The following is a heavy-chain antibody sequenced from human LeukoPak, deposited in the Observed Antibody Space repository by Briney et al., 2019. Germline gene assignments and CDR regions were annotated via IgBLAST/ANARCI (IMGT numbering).Heavy chain of an antibody. CDR2: INHSGST. CDR1: GGSFSGYY. Sequence: SETLSLTCAVYGGSFSGYYWSWIRQPPGKGLEWIGEINHSGSTNYNPSLKSRVTISVDTSKSQFSLKLSSVTAADTAVYYCARLPPSDAQSADYWGQGTLVTVSS. J-gene: IGHJ4*02. CDR3: ARLPPSDAQSADY. D-gene: IGHD2-21*02. V-gene: IGHV4-34*01.